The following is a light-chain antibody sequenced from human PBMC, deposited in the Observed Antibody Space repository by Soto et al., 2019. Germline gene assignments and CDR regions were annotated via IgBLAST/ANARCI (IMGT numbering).Light chain of an antibody. CDR3: QQYNNWPPLT. J-gene: IGKJ4*01. CDR2: GAS. CDR1: QSVSSK. V-gene: IGKV3-15*01. Sequence: EIVMTQSPATLSVSPGERATLSCRASQSVSSKLAWYQQKPGQAPRLLIYGASTRATGIPARFSGSRSGTEFTLPTSSRLAEDFAVYYCQQYNNWPPLTFGGGTKVEIK.